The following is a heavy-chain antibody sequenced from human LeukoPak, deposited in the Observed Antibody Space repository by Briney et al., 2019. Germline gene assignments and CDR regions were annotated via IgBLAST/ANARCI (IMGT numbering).Heavy chain of an antibody. CDR3: ARDRGYYEYTGYYFDS. CDR1: GFTFSSYS. V-gene: IGHV3-21*01. CDR2: IISSSSYI. Sequence: NPGGSLRLSCAASGFTFSSYSMNWVRQAPGKGLEWVSSIISSSSYIYYAASVKGRFTISRDNAKNSLYLQMNSLRAEDTAVYYCARDRGYYEYTGYYFDSWGQGTLVTVSS. D-gene: IGHD3-22*01. J-gene: IGHJ4*02.